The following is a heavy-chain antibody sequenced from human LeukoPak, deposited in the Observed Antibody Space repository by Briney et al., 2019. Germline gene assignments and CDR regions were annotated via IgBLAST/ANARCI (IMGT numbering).Heavy chain of an antibody. CDR2: ISASGSLT. Sequence: AGGSLRLSCAASEITFSSYAMSWVRQAPGKGLEWVSSISASGSLTYYADSVKGRFTISRDNSKNTLYLQMNSLRAEDTAVYYCAKDRSSSWSGYYFDYWGQGTLVTVSS. CDR3: AKDRSSSWSGYYFDY. CDR1: EITFSSYA. V-gene: IGHV3-23*01. J-gene: IGHJ4*02. D-gene: IGHD6-13*01.